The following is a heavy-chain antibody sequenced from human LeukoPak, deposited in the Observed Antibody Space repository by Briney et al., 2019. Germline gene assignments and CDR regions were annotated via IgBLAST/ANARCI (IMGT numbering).Heavy chain of an antibody. CDR2: IFPGNSQT. J-gene: IGHJ4*02. Sequence: GESLKISCEGSGYSFASYWIGWARQMPGKGLELMAIIFPGNSQTVYSPSFQGQVTISAVQSISTAYLQWSGLKASDTAMYYCVRHNNYALDYWGQAALVTVSS. V-gene: IGHV5-51*01. D-gene: IGHD5-18*01. CDR1: GYSFASYW. CDR3: VRHNNYALDY.